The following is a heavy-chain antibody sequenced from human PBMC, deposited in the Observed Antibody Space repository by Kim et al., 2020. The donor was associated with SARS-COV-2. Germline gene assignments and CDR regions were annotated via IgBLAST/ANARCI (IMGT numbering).Heavy chain of an antibody. CDR3: ARGYKYALDY. J-gene: IGHJ4*02. Sequence: SQTLSLTCAISGDSMSSSSVAWYWIRQSPSRGLEWLGRASYRSNWDYDYAVSVKSRINVNPDTSQNHFSLQLNSVTPEDTAVYYCARGYKYALDYWGQGTLVTVSS. CDR1: GDSMSSSSVA. CDR2: ASYRSNWDY. D-gene: IGHD2-8*01. V-gene: IGHV6-1*01.